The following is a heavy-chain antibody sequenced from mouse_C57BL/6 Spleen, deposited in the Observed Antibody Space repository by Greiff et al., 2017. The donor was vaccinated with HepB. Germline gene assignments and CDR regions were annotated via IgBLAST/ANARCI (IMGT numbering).Heavy chain of an antibody. CDR3: ARWSTTVRFDY. D-gene: IGHD1-1*01. CDR1: GYTFTSYW. J-gene: IGHJ2*01. Sequence: VQLQQPGAELVKPGASVKLSCKASGYTFTSYWMHWVKQRPGQGLEWIGMIHPNSGSTNYNEKFKSKATLTVDKSSSTAYMQLSSLTSEDSAVYYCARWSTTVRFDYWGQGTTLTVSS. V-gene: IGHV1-64*01. CDR2: IHPNSGST.